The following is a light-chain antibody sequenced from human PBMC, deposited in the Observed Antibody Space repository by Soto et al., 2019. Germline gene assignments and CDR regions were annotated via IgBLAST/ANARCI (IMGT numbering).Light chain of an antibody. CDR3: QQSYSTPPIT. CDR1: QGIRND. V-gene: IGKV1-39*01. Sequence: IQMTQSPSSLSASVGDRVTITCRASQGIRNDLGWYQQKPGKAPKLLIYSASSLQSGVPSRFSGSGSGTDFTLTISDLQPEDFATYYCQQSYSTPPITLGQGTRLEIK. CDR2: SAS. J-gene: IGKJ5*01.